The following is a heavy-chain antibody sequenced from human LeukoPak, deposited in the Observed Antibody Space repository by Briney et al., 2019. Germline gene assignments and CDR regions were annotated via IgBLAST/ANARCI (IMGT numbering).Heavy chain of an antibody. CDR1: GFTFSSYA. D-gene: IGHD6-13*01. J-gene: IGHJ6*03. CDR3: ARVGTQSIAAAGYYYFYMDV. CDR2: ISYDGSNK. Sequence: GGSLRLSCAVSGFTFSSYAMHWVRQAPGKGLEWVAVISYDGSNKYYADSVKGRFTISRDNATNPLYLQMNNLRAEDTAVYYCARVGTQSIAAAGYYYFYMDVWGKGTTVTVSS. V-gene: IGHV3-30*04.